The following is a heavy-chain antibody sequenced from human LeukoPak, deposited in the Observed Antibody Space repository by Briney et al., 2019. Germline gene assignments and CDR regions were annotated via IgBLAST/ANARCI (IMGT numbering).Heavy chain of an antibody. CDR2: ISAYNGNT. CDR3: ARDQWFGDLKSFDP. V-gene: IGHV1-18*04. CDR1: GYTFTSYG. J-gene: IGHJ5*02. Sequence: ASVKVSCKASGYTFTSYGISWVRQAPGQGLEWMGWISAYNGNTNYAQKLQGRVTMTTDTSTSTAYMELRSLRSDDTAVYYRARDQWFGDLKSFDPWGQGTLVTVSS. D-gene: IGHD3-10*01.